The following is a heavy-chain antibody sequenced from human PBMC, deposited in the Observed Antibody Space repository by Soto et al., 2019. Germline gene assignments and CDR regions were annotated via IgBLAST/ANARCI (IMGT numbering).Heavy chain of an antibody. J-gene: IGHJ4*02. V-gene: IGHV5-51*01. CDR2: IYPGDSDT. CDR3: ARRGIYYDSSGYYLSFDY. D-gene: IGHD3-22*01. CDR1: GYSFTSYW. Sequence: GESLKISCKGSGYSFTSYWIGWVRQMPGKGLEWMGIIYPGDSDTRYSPSFQGQVTISADKSISTAYLQWSSLKASDTAMYYCARRGIYYDSSGYYLSFDYWGQGTLVTVSS.